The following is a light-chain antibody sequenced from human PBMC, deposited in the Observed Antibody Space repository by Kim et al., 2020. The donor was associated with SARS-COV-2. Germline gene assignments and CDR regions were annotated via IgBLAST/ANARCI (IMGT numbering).Light chain of an antibody. CDR3: QQYFDFPYT. J-gene: IGKJ2*01. CDR2: AAY. Sequence: SSSPGDKVTFTCRLTQNSARYLAWFQHRPGKAPQLLIYAAYTLHTGAPSRFSGSGSGTDFTLTINPLQSEDSATYFCQQYFDFPYTFGQGTKLEI. V-gene: IGKV1D-8*02. CDR1: QNSARY.